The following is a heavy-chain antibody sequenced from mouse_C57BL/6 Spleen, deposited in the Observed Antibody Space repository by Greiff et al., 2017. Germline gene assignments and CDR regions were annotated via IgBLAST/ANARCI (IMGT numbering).Heavy chain of an antibody. V-gene: IGHV1-80*01. CDR1: GYAFSSYW. D-gene: IGHD1-1*01. CDR2: IYPGDGDT. CDR3: AREDGSSPFDY. Sequence: VQRVESGAELVKPGASVKISCKASGYAFSSYWMNWVKQRPGKGLEWIGQIYPGDGDTNYNGKFKGKATLTADKSSSTAYMQLSSLTSEDSAVYFCAREDGSSPFDYWGQGTTLTVSS. J-gene: IGHJ2*01.